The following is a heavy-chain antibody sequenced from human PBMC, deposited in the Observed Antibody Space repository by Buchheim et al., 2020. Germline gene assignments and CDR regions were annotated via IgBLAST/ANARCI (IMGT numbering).Heavy chain of an antibody. J-gene: IGHJ5*02. CDR1: GGSISSGGYY. Sequence: QVQLQESGPGLVKPSQTLSLTCTVSGGSISSGGYYWSWIRQHPGKGLEWIGYIYYSGSTYYNPSLKSRVTISVDKSKKQFSLKLSSVTAADTAVYYCARAPYGSGSYYLALNWFDPWGQGTL. V-gene: IGHV4-31*03. CDR3: ARAPYGSGSYYLALNWFDP. CDR2: IYYSGST. D-gene: IGHD3-10*01.